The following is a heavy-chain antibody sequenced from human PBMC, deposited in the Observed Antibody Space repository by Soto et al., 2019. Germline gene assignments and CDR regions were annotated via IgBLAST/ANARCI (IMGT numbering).Heavy chain of an antibody. CDR3: ARFNSGNYYEAFDI. CDR2: IYHSGST. J-gene: IGHJ3*02. CDR1: GGSISSSNW. V-gene: IGHV4-4*02. D-gene: IGHD1-26*01. Sequence: QVQLQESGPGLVKPSGTLSLTCAVSGGSISSSNWWSWVRQPPGKGLEWIGEIYHSGSTNYNPSLXSXVAXSVAKSKNQFSLKLSSVTAADTAVYYCARFNSGNYYEAFDIWGQGTMVTVSS.